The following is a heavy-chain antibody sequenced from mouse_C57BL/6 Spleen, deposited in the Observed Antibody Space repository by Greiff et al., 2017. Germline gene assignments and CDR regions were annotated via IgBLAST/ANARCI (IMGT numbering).Heavy chain of an antibody. J-gene: IGHJ4*01. CDR2: IYPYNGVS. CDR3: ARGDSNYPMCN. D-gene: IGHD2-5*01. V-gene: IGHV1-31*01. CDR1: GYSFTGYY. Sequence: EVHLVQSGPELVKPGASVKISCKASGYSFTGYYMHWVKQSPGHILDWIGNIYPYNGVSSYNQKFKGKATLTVDKSSSTAYMELRSLTSEDSAVYYCARGDSNYPMCNCGKRATVTVSS.